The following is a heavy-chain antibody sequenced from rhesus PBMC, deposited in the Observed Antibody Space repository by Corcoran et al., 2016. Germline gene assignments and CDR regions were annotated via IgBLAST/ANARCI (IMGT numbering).Heavy chain of an antibody. V-gene: IGHV3S16*01. CDR1: GFTFSSYG. J-gene: IGHJ3*01. CDR2: IISASSYI. CDR3: TREGGAVAFDF. Sequence: EVQLVESGGGLVQPGGSLRLSCAASGFTFSSYGMSWVRQPPGKGLEWVSSIISASSYIYYADSVKGRFTISRDNAKNSLSLQMNSLRAEDTAVYYCTREGGAVAFDFRGQGLRVTVSS. D-gene: IGHD6-37*01.